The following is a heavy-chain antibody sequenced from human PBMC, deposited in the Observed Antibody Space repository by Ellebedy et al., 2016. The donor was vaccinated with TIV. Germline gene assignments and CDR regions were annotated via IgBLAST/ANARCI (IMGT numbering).Heavy chain of an antibody. CDR3: AKDRKAAAGLPGQFDY. D-gene: IGHD6-13*01. Sequence: GESLKISCAASGFTFSNHAMAWVRQAPGKGLEWVSAIGPRSEYTFYADSVKGRFTFSRDNSKNTLYLQMNSLRAEDTAVYYCAKDRKAAAGLPGQFDYWGQGTLVTVSS. V-gene: IGHV3-23*01. CDR1: GFTFSNHA. J-gene: IGHJ4*02. CDR2: IGPRSEYT.